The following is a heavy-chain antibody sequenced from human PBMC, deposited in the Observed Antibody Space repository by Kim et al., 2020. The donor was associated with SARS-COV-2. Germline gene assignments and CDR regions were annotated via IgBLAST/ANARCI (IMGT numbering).Heavy chain of an antibody. CDR1: GGSFSGYY. CDR2: INHSGST. J-gene: IGHJ6*02. D-gene: IGHD3-10*01. Sequence: SETLSLTCAVYGGSFSGYYWSWIRQPPGKGLEWIGEINHSGSTNYNPSLKSRVTISVDTSKNQFSLKLSSVTAADTAVYYCASGGPGKYYYGSGSYYRRGYYYYGMDVWGQGTTVTVSS. CDR3: ASGGPGKYYYGSGSYYRRGYYYYGMDV. V-gene: IGHV4-34*01.